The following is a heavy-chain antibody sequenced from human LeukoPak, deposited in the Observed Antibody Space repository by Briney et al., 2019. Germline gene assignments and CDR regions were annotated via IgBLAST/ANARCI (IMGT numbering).Heavy chain of an antibody. CDR1: GFTFSTHS. V-gene: IGHV3-21*01. D-gene: IGHD6-19*01. Sequence: PGGSLRLSCEASGFTFSTHSMNWVRQAPGKGLEWVSSISSSSTYIYYVDSVKGRFTISRDNARNSLYLQMNSLRSEDTAVYYCARGIGSGWAGFDYWGQGTLVTVSS. CDR2: ISSSSTYI. J-gene: IGHJ4*02. CDR3: ARGIGSGWAGFDY.